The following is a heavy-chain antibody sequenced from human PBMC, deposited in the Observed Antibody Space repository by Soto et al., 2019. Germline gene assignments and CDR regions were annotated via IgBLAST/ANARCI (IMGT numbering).Heavy chain of an antibody. V-gene: IGHV1-3*01. Sequence: ASVKVSCKASGYTFTSYAMHWVRQAPGQRLEWMGWINAGNGNTKYSQKFQGRVTITRDTSASTAYMELSSLRSEDTAVYYCARQKGYDYIWGSYRPDAFDIWG. J-gene: IGHJ3*02. CDR3: ARQKGYDYIWGSYRPDAFDI. D-gene: IGHD3-16*02. CDR1: GYTFTSYA. CDR2: INAGNGNT.